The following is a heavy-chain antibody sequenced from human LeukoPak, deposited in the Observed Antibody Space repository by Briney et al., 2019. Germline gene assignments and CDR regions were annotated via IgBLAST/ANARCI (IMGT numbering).Heavy chain of an antibody. CDR2: ISGDGGST. CDR3: AKTYGLSDYYDSSGTDY. J-gene: IGHJ4*02. V-gene: IGHV3-43*02. CDR1: GFTFDDYA. Sequence: GGSLRLSCAASGFTFDDYAMHWVRQAPGKGLEWVSLISGDGGSTYYADSVKGRFTISRDNSKNSLYLQMNSLRTEDTALYYCAKTYGLSDYYDSSGTDYWGQGTLVTASS. D-gene: IGHD3-22*01.